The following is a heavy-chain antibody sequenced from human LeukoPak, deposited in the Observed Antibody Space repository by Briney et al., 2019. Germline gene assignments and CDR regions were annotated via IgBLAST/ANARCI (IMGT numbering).Heavy chain of an antibody. CDR1: GGSISSSSYY. Sequence: SSETLSLTCTVSGGSISSSSYYWGWIRQPPGKGLEWIGSIYYSGSTYYNPSLKSRVTISVDTSKNQFSLNLSSVTAADTAVYYCARDRIAVAGTFDYWGQGTLVTVSS. D-gene: IGHD6-19*01. V-gene: IGHV4-39*07. J-gene: IGHJ4*02. CDR3: ARDRIAVAGTFDY. CDR2: IYYSGST.